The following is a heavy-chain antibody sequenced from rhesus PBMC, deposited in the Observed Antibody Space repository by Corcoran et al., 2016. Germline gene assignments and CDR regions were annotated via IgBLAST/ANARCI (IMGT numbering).Heavy chain of an antibody. J-gene: IGHJ4*01. CDR3: ARAGPSNSFDY. CDR1: GYTFIDHY. V-gene: IGHV1-111*02. CDR2: DDPEDAKA. Sequence: EVQLVQSGAEVKKPGASVKVSCKASGYTFIDHYLNWVRQAPGKGLEWMGRDDPEDAKADYAQKFLDRVTITADMSTDTAYMELSSLRSEDTAVYYCARAGPSNSFDYWGQGVLVTVSS.